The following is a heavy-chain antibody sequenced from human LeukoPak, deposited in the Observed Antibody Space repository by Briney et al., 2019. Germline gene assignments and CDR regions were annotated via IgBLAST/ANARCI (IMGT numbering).Heavy chain of an antibody. V-gene: IGHV4-30-4*01. CDR3: ARDTRMSSGYHSFDL. Sequence: SETLSLTCSVSGDSISSGDYYWSWVRQPPGKTLECIGYIYYSGSTYSNPSLRSRVTISVDTPNKQFSLKLSSVTAADTAVYYCARDTRMSSGYHSFDLWGQGTLVTVSS. CDR2: IYYSGST. D-gene: IGHD3-22*01. J-gene: IGHJ4*02. CDR1: GDSISSGDYY.